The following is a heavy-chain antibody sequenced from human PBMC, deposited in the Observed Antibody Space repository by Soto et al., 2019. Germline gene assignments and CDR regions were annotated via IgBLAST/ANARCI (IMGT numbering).Heavy chain of an antibody. D-gene: IGHD3-22*01. J-gene: IGHJ5*01. CDR3: AKGPDGSGYYPNWFGS. V-gene: IGHV3-23*01. Sequence: EVHLLESGGALVQPGGSLTLSCAASGFSFSDYAMSWVRQAPGKGLEWVSSISRTGDSAYYADSVKGRFAISRDRSKNRLSLQMNSLRVEDTAVYYCAKGPDGSGYYPNWFGSWGQGNLITVSS. CDR1: GFSFSDYA. CDR2: ISRTGDSA.